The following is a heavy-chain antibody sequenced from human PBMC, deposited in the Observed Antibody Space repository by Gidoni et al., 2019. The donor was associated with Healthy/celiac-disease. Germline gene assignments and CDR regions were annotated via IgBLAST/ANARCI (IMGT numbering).Heavy chain of an antibody. D-gene: IGHD6-13*01. CDR3: ARRGYSSPVWFDP. CDR2: IYYSGST. CDR1: GGSISSSSYY. V-gene: IGHV4-39*01. Sequence: QLQLQESGPGLVKPSETLSLTCTVSGGSISSSSYYWGWIRQPPGKGLEWIGSIYYSGSTYYNPSLKSRVTISVDTSKNQFSLKLSSVTAADTAVYYCARRGYSSPVWFDPWGQGTLVIVSS. J-gene: IGHJ5*02.